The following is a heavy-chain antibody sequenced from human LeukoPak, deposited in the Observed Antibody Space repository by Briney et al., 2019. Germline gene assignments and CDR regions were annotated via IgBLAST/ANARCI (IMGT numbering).Heavy chain of an antibody. CDR2: IYYSGST. CDR3: ARQSKYYYGSGSYYNLDY. Sequence: SETLSLTCTVSGGSLSSYYWSWIRQPPGKGLEWVGYIYYSGSTNYNPSLKSRVTISVDTSKNQFSLKLSSVTAADTAVYYCARQSKYYYGSGSYYNLDYWGRGTLVTVSS. J-gene: IGHJ4*02. D-gene: IGHD3-10*01. V-gene: IGHV4-59*08. CDR1: GGSLSSYY.